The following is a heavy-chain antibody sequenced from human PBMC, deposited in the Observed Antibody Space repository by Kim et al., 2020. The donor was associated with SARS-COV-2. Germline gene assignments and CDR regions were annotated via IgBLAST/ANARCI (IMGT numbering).Heavy chain of an antibody. Sequence: GGSLRLSCAASGYTVTYSYMGWVRQAPGKGLEWVSFIYSGGDTIYADSVKGRLIISRDHSKNTLYHQMISLRADDKAVFYCSTDVIYYYDGFFKNWVQGT. V-gene: IGHV3-66*01. CDR3: STDVIYYYDGFFKN. D-gene: IGHD3-16*01. CDR1: GYTVTYSY. J-gene: IGHJ1*01. CDR2: IYSGGDT.